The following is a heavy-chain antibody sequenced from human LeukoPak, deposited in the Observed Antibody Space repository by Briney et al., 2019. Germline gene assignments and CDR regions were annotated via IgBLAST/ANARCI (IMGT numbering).Heavy chain of an antibody. CDR1: GFTFNSYG. J-gene: IGHJ3*02. V-gene: IGHV3-30*02. D-gene: IGHD3-3*01. CDR2: IRYDGSKS. CDR3: AKDGGSGCYFAFDI. Sequence: PGGSLRLSCAASGFTFNSYGMHWVRQAPGKGLEWVAFIRYDGSKSYFADSVKGRFALFRDNSKNTLYLQMSSLRPEDTAVYFCAKDGGSGCYFAFDISGQATMVTVSS.